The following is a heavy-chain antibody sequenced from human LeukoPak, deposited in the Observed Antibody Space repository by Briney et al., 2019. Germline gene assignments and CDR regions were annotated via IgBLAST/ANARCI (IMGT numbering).Heavy chain of an antibody. V-gene: IGHV1-2*02. CDR2: INPSSGGT. CDR3: ARDPEGSGSYYKGFDY. Sequence: ASVKVSCKASGYTFSGYYMHWVRQAPGQGLEWLGWINPSSGGTDYAQKFQGRVTMTRDTFISTAYMELSRLRSGDTAVYYCARDPEGSGSYYKGFDYWGQGALVTVSS. CDR1: GYTFSGYY. J-gene: IGHJ4*02. D-gene: IGHD3-10*01.